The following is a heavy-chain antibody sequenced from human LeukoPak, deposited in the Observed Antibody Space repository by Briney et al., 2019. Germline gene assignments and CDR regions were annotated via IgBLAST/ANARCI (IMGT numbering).Heavy chain of an antibody. CDR2: IYTSGST. D-gene: IGHD6-13*01. CDR3: ARMMVDVAAAGSYWYFDL. CDR1: GGSISSYC. V-gene: IGHV4-4*07. Sequence: SETLSLTCTVSGGSISSYCWSWIRQPAGKGLEWIGRIYTSGSTNYNPSLKSRVTMSVDTSKNQFSLKLSSVTAADTAVYYCARMMVDVAAAGSYWYFDLWGRGTLVTVSS. J-gene: IGHJ2*01.